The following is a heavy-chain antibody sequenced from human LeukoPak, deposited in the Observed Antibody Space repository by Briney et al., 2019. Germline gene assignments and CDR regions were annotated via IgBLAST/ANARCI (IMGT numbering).Heavy chain of an antibody. V-gene: IGHV5-51*07. Sequence: GESLKISCKGSGYSFTSYWISWVHQMPGKGLEWMGIIYPGDSDTRYSPSFQGQVTISADKSISTAYLQWSSLKASDTAMYYCARGSPMYCGGDCYPIDYWGQGTLVTVSS. CDR1: GYSFTSYW. CDR2: IYPGDSDT. D-gene: IGHD2-21*02. J-gene: IGHJ4*02. CDR3: ARGSPMYCGGDCYPIDY.